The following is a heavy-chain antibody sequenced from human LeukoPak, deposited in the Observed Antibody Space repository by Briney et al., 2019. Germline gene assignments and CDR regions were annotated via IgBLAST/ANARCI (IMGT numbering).Heavy chain of an antibody. D-gene: IGHD6-13*01. Sequence: GESLKISCTGSGYSFTSYWIGWVRQMPGEGLEWMGIIYPGDSDTRYSPSFQGQVTISADKSISTAYLQWSSLKASDTAMYYCARRDSSSWSPTDYWGQGTLVTVSS. CDR1: GYSFTSYW. CDR3: ARRDSSSWSPTDY. CDR2: IYPGDSDT. J-gene: IGHJ4*02. V-gene: IGHV5-51*01.